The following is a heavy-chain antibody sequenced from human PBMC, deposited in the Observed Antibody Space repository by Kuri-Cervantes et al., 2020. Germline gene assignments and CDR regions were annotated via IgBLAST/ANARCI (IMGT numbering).Heavy chain of an antibody. CDR1: GHILTELS. V-gene: IGHV1-24*01. J-gene: IGHJ4*02. CDR3: ARVNAANYDILTGYYMGYFDY. CDR2: FDPEDGET. D-gene: IGHD3-9*01. Sequence: ASVKVSCKVSGHILTELSMHWVRQAPGKGLEWMGGFDPEDGETIYAQKFQGRVTMTEDTSTDTAYMELSSLRSDDTAVYYCARVNAANYDILTGYYMGYFDYWGQGTLVTVSS.